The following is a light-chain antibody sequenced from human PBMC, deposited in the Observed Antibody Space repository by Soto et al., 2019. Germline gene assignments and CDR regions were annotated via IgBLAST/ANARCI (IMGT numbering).Light chain of an antibody. CDR3: QSYDSSLSGV. CDR1: SSNIGAGYD. CDR2: GNS. V-gene: IGLV1-40*01. Sequence: QSVLTQPPSVSGAPGQRVTISCTGSSSNIGAGYDVHWYQQLPGTAPKLLIYGNSNRPSGVPDRFSGSKSGTSASLAITGLQAEDEADYYCQSYDSSLSGVLGTGTKVTV. J-gene: IGLJ1*01.